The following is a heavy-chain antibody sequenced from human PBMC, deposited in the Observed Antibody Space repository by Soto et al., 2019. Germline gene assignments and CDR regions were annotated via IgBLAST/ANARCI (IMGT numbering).Heavy chain of an antibody. CDR3: ARYDVAGSACDI. CDR1: GYTFTTYY. D-gene: IGHD6-19*01. V-gene: IGHV1-46*01. Sequence: ASVKVSWKASGYTFTTYYMHWVRQAPGQGLEWMGIINPSGGSTAYAQKFQGRVTMTRDTSTSTVYMELSGLRSDDTAVYYCARYDVAGSACDIWGQGTMVTVSS. CDR2: INPSGGST. J-gene: IGHJ3*02.